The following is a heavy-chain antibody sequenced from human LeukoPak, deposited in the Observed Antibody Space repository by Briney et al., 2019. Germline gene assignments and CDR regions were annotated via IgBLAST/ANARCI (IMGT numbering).Heavy chain of an antibody. V-gene: IGHV4-39*07. D-gene: IGHD3-22*01. Sequence: PSETLSLTCTVSGGSISSSSYYWGWIRQPPGKGLEWIGSIYYSGSTYYNPSLKSRVTISVDTSKNQFSLKLSSVTAADTAVYYCARARAGYYYDSSGPPDFDYWGQGTLVTVSS. CDR2: IYYSGST. CDR3: ARARAGYYYDSSGPPDFDY. J-gene: IGHJ4*02. CDR1: GGSISSSSYY.